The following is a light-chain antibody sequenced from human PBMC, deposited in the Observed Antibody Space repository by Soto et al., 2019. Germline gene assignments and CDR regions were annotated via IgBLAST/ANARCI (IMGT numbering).Light chain of an antibody. CDR3: QQYGSSPLT. Sequence: EIVLTQTPGTLSLSPGERATLSCRASQSVSGSYLAWYQQKPGQAPRLLIYGASSRATGIPDRFSGSGSGTDFTLTISRLEPEDFAVYYCQQYGSSPLTFGRETKVDIK. CDR2: GAS. CDR1: QSVSGSY. J-gene: IGKJ4*01. V-gene: IGKV3-20*01.